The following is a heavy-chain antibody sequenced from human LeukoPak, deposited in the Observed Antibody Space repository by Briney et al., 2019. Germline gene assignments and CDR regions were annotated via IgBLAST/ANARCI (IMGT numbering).Heavy chain of an antibody. V-gene: IGHV5-51*01. J-gene: IGHJ4*02. CDR1: GYSFTSYW. CDR2: IYPGDSDT. Sequence: GESLKISCKGSGYSFTSYWIGWVRQMPGKGLEWMGIIYPGDSDTRYSPSFQGHVTISADKSISTAYLQWSSLKASDTAMYYCARLSYCGGGCRAPADYWGQGTLVTVSS. CDR3: ARLSYCGGGCRAPADY. D-gene: IGHD2-21*02.